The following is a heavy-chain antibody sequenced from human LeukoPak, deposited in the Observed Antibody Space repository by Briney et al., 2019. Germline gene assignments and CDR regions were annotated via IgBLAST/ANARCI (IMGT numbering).Heavy chain of an antibody. CDR2: INHSGTS. J-gene: IGHJ2*01. Sequence: PSETLSLTCAVQRGSFSGSFWSWIRQPPGKGLEWIGEINHSGTSNYSPSLKSRVTISGDTSKNQFSLQLNSVTPDDTAVYYCARAGVWGAWYFDLWGRGTLVTVSS. V-gene: IGHV4-34*01. CDR3: ARAGVWGAWYFDL. CDR1: RGSFSGSF. D-gene: IGHD7-27*01.